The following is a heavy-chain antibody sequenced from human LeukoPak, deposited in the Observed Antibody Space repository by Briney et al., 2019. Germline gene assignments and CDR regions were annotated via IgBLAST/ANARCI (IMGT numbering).Heavy chain of an antibody. Sequence: SETLSLTCAVYGGSFSGYYWSWIRQPPGKGLEWIGYIYYSGSTNYNPSLKSRVTISVDTSKNQFSLKLSSVTAADTAVYYCARGGSSSAPGAFDIWGQGTMVTVSS. CDR2: IYYSGST. J-gene: IGHJ3*02. CDR3: ARGGSSSAPGAFDI. V-gene: IGHV4-59*01. D-gene: IGHD6-6*01. CDR1: GGSFSGYY.